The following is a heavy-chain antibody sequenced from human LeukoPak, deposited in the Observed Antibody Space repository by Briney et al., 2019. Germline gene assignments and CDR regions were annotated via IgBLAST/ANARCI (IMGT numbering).Heavy chain of an antibody. CDR3: AKITEYYYGSGSNFDY. D-gene: IGHD3-10*01. Sequence: PGGSLRLSCAASGFTFSSHSMNWVRQAPGKGLEWVSYISSSSSTIYYADSVKGRFTISRDNAKNSLYLQMNSLRAEDTAVYYCAKITEYYYGSGSNFDYWGQGTLVTVSS. J-gene: IGHJ4*02. CDR2: ISSSSSTI. CDR1: GFTFSSHS. V-gene: IGHV3-48*01.